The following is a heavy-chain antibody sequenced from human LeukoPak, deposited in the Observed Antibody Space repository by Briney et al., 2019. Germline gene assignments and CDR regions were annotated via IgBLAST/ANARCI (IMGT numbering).Heavy chain of an antibody. CDR1: GFTLSSYV. CDR2: ISYDGSNK. D-gene: IGHD6-19*01. J-gene: IGHJ4*02. CDR3: ARDHYTSGWNQGPDY. Sequence: GGSLRLSCAASGFTLSSYVMHWVCQAPGKGLEWVAVISYDGSNKNYADSVKGRFTISRDSSKDTLYLEMNSLRPEDTAVYYCARDHYTSGWNQGPDYWGQGALVTVSS. V-gene: IGHV3-30-3*01.